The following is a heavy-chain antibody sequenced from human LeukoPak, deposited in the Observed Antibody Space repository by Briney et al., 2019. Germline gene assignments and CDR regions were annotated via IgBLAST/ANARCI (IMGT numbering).Heavy chain of an antibody. CDR2: INHSGST. CDR3: ARGNYDYFDS. D-gene: IGHD1-7*01. Sequence: PSETLSLTCAVYGGSFSGYYWSWIRQPPGKGLEWIGEINHSGSTNYNPSLKSRVTISVDTSKNQFSLKLSSVTAADTAVYICARGNYDYFDSWGQGTLVTVSS. V-gene: IGHV4-34*01. CDR1: GGSFSGYY. J-gene: IGHJ4*02.